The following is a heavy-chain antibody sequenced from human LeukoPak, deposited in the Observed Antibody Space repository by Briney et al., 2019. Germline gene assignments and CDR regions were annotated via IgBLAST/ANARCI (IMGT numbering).Heavy chain of an antibody. V-gene: IGHV1-2*02. CDR2: INPKSGVT. D-gene: IGHD6-19*01. CDR1: AYTLSVYY. J-gene: IGHJ4*02. Sequence: ASVKVSCKASAYTLSVYYIHWVRQAPGQGLEWMGWINPKSGVTNYAQKCQGRVTMTWYTAINTTFMELSRLRSDDTALYYCARRIAVAGRPVYYFDYWGQGTLVTVSS. CDR3: ARRIAVAGRPVYYFDY.